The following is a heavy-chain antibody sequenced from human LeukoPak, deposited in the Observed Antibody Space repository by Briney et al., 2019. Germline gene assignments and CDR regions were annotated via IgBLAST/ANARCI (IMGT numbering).Heavy chain of an antibody. CDR1: GGSISSYY. CDR3: ALGVGVWGSYRPYYFDY. CDR2: IYYSGST. V-gene: IGHV4-59*01. D-gene: IGHD3-16*02. Sequence: PSETLPLTCTVSGGSISSYYWSWIRQPPGKGLEWIGYIYYSGSTNYNPSLKSRVTISVDTSKNQFSLKLSSVTAADTAVYYCALGVGVWGSYRPYYFDYWGQGTLVTVSS. J-gene: IGHJ4*02.